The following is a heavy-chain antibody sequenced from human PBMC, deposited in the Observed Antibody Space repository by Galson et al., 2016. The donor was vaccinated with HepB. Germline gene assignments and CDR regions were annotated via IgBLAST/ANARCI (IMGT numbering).Heavy chain of an antibody. CDR3: ARARYSSGLYNWFDP. Sequence: ETLSLTCTVSGGSISSYYWNWIRQPPGKGLEWIGSIYYSGSTYYNPSLKSRVTISVDTSKNQFSLKLSSVTAADTAVYYCARARYSSGLYNWFDPWGQGTLVTVSS. J-gene: IGHJ5*02. V-gene: IGHV4-59*01. CDR2: IYYSGST. CDR1: GGSISSYY. D-gene: IGHD6-19*01.